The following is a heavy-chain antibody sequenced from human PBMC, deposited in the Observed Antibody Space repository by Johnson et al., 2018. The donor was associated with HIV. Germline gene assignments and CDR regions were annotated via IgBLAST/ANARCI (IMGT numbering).Heavy chain of an antibody. V-gene: IGHV3-11*04. CDR3: ARSRDCSGGSCPDGFDI. Sequence: QVHLVESGGGLVQPGGSLRLSCVASGFTFSDYYMTWIRQAPGKGLEWVSYIDSRGSIIYSADSVQGRFTISRDNAKNSLYLQMNSLRAEDAAVYYCARSRDCSGGSCPDGFDIWGQGTKVIVSS. D-gene: IGHD2-15*01. CDR1: GFTFSDYY. CDR2: IDSRGSII. J-gene: IGHJ3*02.